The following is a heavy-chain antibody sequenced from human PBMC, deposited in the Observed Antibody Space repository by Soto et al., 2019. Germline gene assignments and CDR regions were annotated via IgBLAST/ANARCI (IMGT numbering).Heavy chain of an antibody. CDR3: ARINLVYGSGRFWGPGWFGP. CDR2: IHYSGST. CDR1: GGSISTYY. J-gene: IGHJ5*02. Sequence: SETLSLTCTVSGGSISTYYWSWIRQSLGKGLEWIGYIHYSGSTNYNSSLKSRVTISVDTSKNQFSLKLSSVTAADTAVYYCARINLVYGSGRFWGPGWFGPWGQGTLVTVSS. D-gene: IGHD3-10*01. V-gene: IGHV4-59*01.